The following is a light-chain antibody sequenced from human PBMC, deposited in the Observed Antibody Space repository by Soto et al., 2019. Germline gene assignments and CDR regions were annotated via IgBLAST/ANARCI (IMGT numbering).Light chain of an antibody. V-gene: IGKV3-20*01. CDR1: QSVSSSY. CDR2: GAS. J-gene: IGKJ2*01. Sequence: EIVLTQSPGTLSLSPGERATLSCRASQSVSSSYLAWYQQKPGQAPRLHIYGASSRATGIPDRFSGSGSGTDFPLTISRREPEDFAVYYCQQDGSSLYTFVQGTKLEIK. CDR3: QQDGSSLYT.